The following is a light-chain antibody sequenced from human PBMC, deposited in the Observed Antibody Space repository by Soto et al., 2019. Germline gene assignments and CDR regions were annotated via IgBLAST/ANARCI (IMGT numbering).Light chain of an antibody. CDR3: SSYTSSGTYV. J-gene: IGLJ1*01. V-gene: IGLV2-14*01. CDR1: SSDVGGYNY. Sequence: QAASVSGSPGQSIAISCTGTSSDVGGYNYVSWYQQHPGKAPKLMIYDVSNRPSGVSNRFSGSKSGNTASLTISGLQAEDEADYYCSSYTSSGTYVFGTGTKLTVL. CDR2: DVS.